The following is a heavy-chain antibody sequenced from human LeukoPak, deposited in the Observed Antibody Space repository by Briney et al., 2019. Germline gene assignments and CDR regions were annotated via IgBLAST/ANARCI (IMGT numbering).Heavy chain of an antibody. CDR3: ARLPRGGYNFLAPDDY. V-gene: IGHV1-69*05. D-gene: IGHD5-24*01. J-gene: IGHJ4*02. Sequence: SVKVSCKASGGTFSSYAISWVRQAPGQGLGWMGGLIPIFGTANYAQKFQGRVTITTDESTSTAYMELSSLRSEDTAAYYCARLPRGGYNFLAPDDYWGQGTLVTVSS. CDR1: GGTFSSYA. CDR2: LIPIFGTA.